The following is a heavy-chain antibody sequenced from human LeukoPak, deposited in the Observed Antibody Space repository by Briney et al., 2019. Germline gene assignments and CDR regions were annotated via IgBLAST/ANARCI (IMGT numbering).Heavy chain of an antibody. CDR2: IYTSGST. Sequence: PSETLSLTCTVSGGSISSYSWSWIRQPAGKGLEWIGRIYTSGSTNYNPSLKSRVTMSVDTSKNQFSLKLSSVTAADTAVYYCAREAMYGSGFYYYYYMDVWGKGTTVTISS. CDR1: GGSISSYS. D-gene: IGHD3-10*01. CDR3: AREAMYGSGFYYYYYMDV. V-gene: IGHV4-4*07. J-gene: IGHJ6*03.